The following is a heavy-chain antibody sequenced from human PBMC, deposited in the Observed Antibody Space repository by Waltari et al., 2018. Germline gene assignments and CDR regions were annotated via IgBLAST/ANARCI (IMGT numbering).Heavy chain of an antibody. Sequence: EVQLVESGGGLVKPGGSLRLSCAASGFTFSSYSMNWVRQAPGKGLEWVSSISSSSSYIYYADSVKGRFTISRDNAKNSLYLQMNSLRAEDTAVYYCASRVDGYNPFDYWGQGTLVTVSS. CDR2: ISSSSSYI. D-gene: IGHD5-12*01. V-gene: IGHV3-21*01. CDR1: GFTFSSYS. CDR3: ASRVDGYNPFDY. J-gene: IGHJ4*02.